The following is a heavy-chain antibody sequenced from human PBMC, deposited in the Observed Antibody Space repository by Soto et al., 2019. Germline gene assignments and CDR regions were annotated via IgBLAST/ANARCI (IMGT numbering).Heavy chain of an antibody. D-gene: IGHD6-25*01. Sequence: SETLSLTCTVSGGSVSSGSYYWSWIRQPPGKGLEWIGYIYYSGSTNYNPSLKSRVTISVDTSKNQFSLKLSSVTAADTAVYYCARDRASGPYFDYWGQGTLVTVSS. CDR1: GGSVSSGSYY. V-gene: IGHV4-61*01. J-gene: IGHJ4*02. CDR3: ARDRASGPYFDY. CDR2: IYYSGST.